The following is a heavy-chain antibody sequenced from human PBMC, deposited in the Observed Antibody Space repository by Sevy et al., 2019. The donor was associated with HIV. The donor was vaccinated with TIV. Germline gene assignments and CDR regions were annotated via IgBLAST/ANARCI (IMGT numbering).Heavy chain of an antibody. CDR2: ISSSSSTI. CDR3: ARDQPRNSGFDY. CDR1: GFSFTSYS. V-gene: IGHV3-48*01. D-gene: IGHD1-26*01. J-gene: IGHJ4*02. Sequence: GGSLRLSCAASGFSFTSYSMNWVRQAPGKGLEWVSYISSSSSTIYYADSVKGRFTISRDNAKNSLFLQMNSLRAEDTAVYYRARDQPRNSGFDYWGQGTLVTVSS.